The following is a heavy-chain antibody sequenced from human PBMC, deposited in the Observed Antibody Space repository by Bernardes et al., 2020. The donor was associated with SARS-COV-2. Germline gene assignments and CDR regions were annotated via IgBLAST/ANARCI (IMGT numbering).Heavy chain of an antibody. CDR1: GYSFTRYW. CDR2: IYPGDSDT. V-gene: IGHV5-51*01. CDR3: ARAYGSGSHDAFDI. D-gene: IGHD3-10*01. J-gene: IGHJ3*02. Sequence: GAPLKISCKVSGYSFTRYWIGWVRPIPGKGLEWMGIIYPGDSDTRYSPSFQGQVTISADKSISTAYLQWSSLKASDTAMYYCARAYGSGSHDAFDIWGQGTMVTVSS.